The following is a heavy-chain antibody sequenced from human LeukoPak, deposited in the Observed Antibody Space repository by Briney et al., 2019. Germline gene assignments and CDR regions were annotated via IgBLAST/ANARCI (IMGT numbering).Heavy chain of an antibody. CDR3: ARGYSSSWYRGGNWFAP. D-gene: IGHD6-13*01. CDR2: ISAYDGNT. Sequence: ASVKVSCKASGYTFTSYGISWVRQDPGQGLEWMGWISAYDGNTNYAQKLQGRVTMTTDTSTSTAYMELRSLRSDDTAVYYCARGYSSSWYRGGNWFAPWGQGTLVTVSS. V-gene: IGHV1-18*01. J-gene: IGHJ5*02. CDR1: GYTFTSYG.